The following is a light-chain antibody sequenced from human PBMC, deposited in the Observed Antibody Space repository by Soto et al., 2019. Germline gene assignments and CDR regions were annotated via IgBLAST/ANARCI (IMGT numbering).Light chain of an antibody. J-gene: IGKJ5*01. Sequence: DFVMTQTPLSLSVAPGEPASIFCKSIKSLLHITGETFLFWYLQKKGQSPQLXIYEVSTRVSGVPDRFSGSGSGTDFKLKISRVEAEDVGVYYCIQALQTPITFDQGTRLEIK. V-gene: IGKV2-29*03. CDR2: EVS. CDR3: IQALQTPIT. CDR1: KSLLHITGETF.